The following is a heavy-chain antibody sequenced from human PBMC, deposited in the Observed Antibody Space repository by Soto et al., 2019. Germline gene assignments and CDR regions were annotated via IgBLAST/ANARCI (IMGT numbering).Heavy chain of an antibody. J-gene: IGHJ4*02. D-gene: IGHD2-15*01. CDR1: GFTFSDYY. Sequence: GGSLRLSCAASGFTFSDYYMTWIRQAPGSGLEWVPYISISSGTISYANSVKGRFTISRDNAQNSLYLQMKSRRAEDTAVYFCARELIPAYSVDYWGQGTLVTVSS. CDR2: ISISSGTI. V-gene: IGHV3-11*04. CDR3: ARELIPAYSVDY.